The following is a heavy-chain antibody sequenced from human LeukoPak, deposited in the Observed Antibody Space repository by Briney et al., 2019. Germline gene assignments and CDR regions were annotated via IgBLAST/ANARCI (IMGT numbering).Heavy chain of an antibody. CDR2: INTNTGNP. CDR3: AREGRTIFGVVNAFDI. D-gene: IGHD3-3*01. CDR1: GYTFTSYA. J-gene: IGHJ3*02. Sequence: ASVKVSCKASGYTFTSYAMNWVRQAPGQGPEWMGWINTNTGNPTYAQGFTGRFVFSLDNSVSTAYLQISSLKAEDIAVYYCAREGRTIFGVVNAFDIWGQGTMVTVSS. V-gene: IGHV7-4-1*02.